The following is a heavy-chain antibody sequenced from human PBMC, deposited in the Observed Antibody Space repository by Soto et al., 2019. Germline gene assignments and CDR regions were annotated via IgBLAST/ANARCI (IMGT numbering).Heavy chain of an antibody. CDR2: IYHSGST. Sequence: SETLSLTCAVSGGSISSGGYSWSWIRQPPGKGLEWIGYIYHSGSTYYNPSLKSRVTISVDRSKNQFSLKLSSVTAAYAAVYYCSGGSGSFFAFDIWGQGTMVTVSS. J-gene: IGHJ3*02. CDR1: GGSISSGGYS. V-gene: IGHV4-30-2*01. CDR3: SGGSGSFFAFDI. D-gene: IGHD3-10*01.